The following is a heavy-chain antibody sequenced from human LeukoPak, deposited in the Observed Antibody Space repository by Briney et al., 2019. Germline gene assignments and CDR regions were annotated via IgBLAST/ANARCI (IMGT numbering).Heavy chain of an antibody. J-gene: IGHJ6*02. Sequence: PGRSLRLSCAASGFTFSSYGMHWVRQAPGKGLEWVAVISYDGSNKYYADSVKGRFTISRDNSKNTLYLQMNSLRAEDTAVYYCAKLRIPTVTTIYYYGMDVWGQGTTVTVTS. CDR3: AKLRIPTVTTIYYYGMDV. V-gene: IGHV3-30*18. D-gene: IGHD4-17*01. CDR1: GFTFSSYG. CDR2: ISYDGSNK.